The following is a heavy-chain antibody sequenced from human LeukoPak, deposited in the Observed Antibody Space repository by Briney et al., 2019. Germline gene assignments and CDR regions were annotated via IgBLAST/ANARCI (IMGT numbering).Heavy chain of an antibody. D-gene: IGHD4-17*01. J-gene: IGHJ4*02. CDR3: ATDANYGDYTGFDY. CDR2: AYYRSKWYN. Sequence: SQTLSLTCAISGDSVSSNSAAWIWIRQSPSRGLEWLGGAYYRSKWYNDYAVSVKSRITINPDTSTNQFSLQLSSVTPEDTAVYYCATDANYGDYTGFDYWGQGTLVTVSS. CDR1: GDSVSSNSAA. V-gene: IGHV6-1*01.